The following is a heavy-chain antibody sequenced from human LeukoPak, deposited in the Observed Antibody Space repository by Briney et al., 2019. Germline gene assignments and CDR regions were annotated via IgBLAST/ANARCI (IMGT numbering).Heavy chain of an antibody. J-gene: IGHJ6*02. D-gene: IGHD2-2*02. CDR3: ARDGGYNYGMDV. Sequence: GGSLRLSCAASGFTFSSYSMNWVRQAPGKGLEWVSSISSSSSYIYYADSVKGRFTISRDNAKNSLYQQMNSLRAEDTAVYYCARDGGYNYGMDVWGQGTTVTVSS. CDR1: GFTFSSYS. CDR2: ISSSSSYI. V-gene: IGHV3-21*01.